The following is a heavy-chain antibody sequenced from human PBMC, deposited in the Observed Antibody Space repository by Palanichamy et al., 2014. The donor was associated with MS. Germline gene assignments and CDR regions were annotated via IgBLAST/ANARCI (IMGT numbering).Heavy chain of an antibody. V-gene: IGHV3-7*01. CDR3: ARVARDSEFAIFDS. CDR2: IKKDGRAT. CDR1: GFNLNKFW. Sequence: EVNLVESGGGLVQPGGSLRLSCTVSGFNLNKFWMSWARQAPGKGLEWVATIKKDGRATYYVDSVRGRFTISRDNAESSLYLQMNSLRTEDTAVYYCARVARDSEFAIFDSWGQGAVVVVSS. D-gene: IGHD5-12*01. J-gene: IGHJ4*02.